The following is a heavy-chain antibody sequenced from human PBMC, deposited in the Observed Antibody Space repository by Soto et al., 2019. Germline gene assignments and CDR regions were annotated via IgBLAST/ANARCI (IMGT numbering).Heavy chain of an antibody. CDR3: ARISSVDPYGYVNGGLDV. V-gene: IGHV4-59*01. D-gene: IGHD5-18*01. Sequence: SSETLSLTCSVSGGSIRSYYWSWIRQSPEKGLEWIGYFYHSGNSNYNPSPKSRVTISVDTSKNQLSLSLRSVTAADTAVYFCARISSVDPYGYVNGGLDVWGQGTTVTVSS. CDR1: GGSIRSYY. J-gene: IGHJ6*02. CDR2: FYHSGNS.